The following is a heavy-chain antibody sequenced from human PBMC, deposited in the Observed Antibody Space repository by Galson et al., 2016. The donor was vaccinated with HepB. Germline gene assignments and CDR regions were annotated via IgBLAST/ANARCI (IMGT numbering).Heavy chain of an antibody. V-gene: IGHV1-8*01. CDR1: GYTFTDYD. J-gene: IGHJ4*02. D-gene: IGHD3-3*01. CDR3: ASNLERTGDVYT. Sequence: SVKVSCKASGYTFTDYDINWVRQATGQGLEWMGWMNPNTGNTGLAQKFQGRVTLTRNTSIRTAYMELNSLRSDDTAVYYCASNLERTGDVYTWGQGTLVTVSS. CDR2: MNPNTGNT.